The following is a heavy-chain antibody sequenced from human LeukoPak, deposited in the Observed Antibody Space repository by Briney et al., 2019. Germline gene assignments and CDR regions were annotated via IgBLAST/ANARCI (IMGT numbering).Heavy chain of an antibody. D-gene: IGHD5-18*01. J-gene: IGHJ5*02. V-gene: IGHV4-39*01. CDR2: IYETGST. Sequence: PSETLSLTCSVSGGSLSSSSYYWGWIRQPPGRGLEWIGNIYETGSTNYNPSLKSRVTISVDTSKNQFSLKLSSVTAADTAVYYCARNGYSYGYGWFDPWGQGTLVTVSS. CDR1: GGSLSSSSYY. CDR3: ARNGYSYGYGWFDP.